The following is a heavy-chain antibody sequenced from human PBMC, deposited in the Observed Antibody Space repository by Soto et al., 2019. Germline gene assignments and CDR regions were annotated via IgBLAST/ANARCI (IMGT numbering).Heavy chain of an antibody. V-gene: IGHV1-69*13. Sequence: SVKVSCKASGGTFSSYAISWVRQAPGQGLEWMGGIIPIFGTANYAQKFQGRVTITADESTSTAYMELSSLRSEDTAVYYCARDRVGSSGGYWFDPWGQGTLVTVSS. CDR2: IIPIFGTA. J-gene: IGHJ5*02. CDR1: GGTFSSYA. CDR3: ARDRVGSSGGYWFDP. D-gene: IGHD6-19*01.